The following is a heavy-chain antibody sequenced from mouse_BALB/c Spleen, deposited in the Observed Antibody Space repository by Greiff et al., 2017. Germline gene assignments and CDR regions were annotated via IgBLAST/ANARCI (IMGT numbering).Heavy chain of an antibody. CDR1: GFTFSSFG. CDR3: ARGAYYGSSWYFDV. Sequence: DVKLVESGGGLVQPGGSRKLSCAASGFTFSSFGMHWVRQAPEKGLEWVAYISSGSSTIYYADTVKGRFTISRDNPKNTLFLQMTSLRSEDTAMYYCARGAYYGSSWYFDVWGAGTTVTVSS. D-gene: IGHD1-1*01. V-gene: IGHV5-17*02. CDR2: ISSGSSTI. J-gene: IGHJ1*01.